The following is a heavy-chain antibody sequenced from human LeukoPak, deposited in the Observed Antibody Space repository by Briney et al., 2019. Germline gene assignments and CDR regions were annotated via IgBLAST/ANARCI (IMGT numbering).Heavy chain of an antibody. V-gene: IGHV3-23*01. CDR2: MSGRGSGGST. D-gene: IGHD5-24*01. Sequence: PGGSLRLSCAGSGFTFSSSAMSWARQAPGKGLEWVSSMSGRGSGGSTYYADSVKGRFTISRDNSKSTLYLQMNSLRAEDTAVYYCAKSGYNRFDYWGQGTLVTVSS. J-gene: IGHJ4*02. CDR1: GFTFSSSA. CDR3: AKSGYNRFDY.